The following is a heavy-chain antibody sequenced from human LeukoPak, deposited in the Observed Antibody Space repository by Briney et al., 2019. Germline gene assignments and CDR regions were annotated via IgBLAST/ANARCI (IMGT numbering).Heavy chain of an antibody. D-gene: IGHD5-18*01. Sequence: GGSLRLSCAASGFTFSSYSMNWVRQAPGKGLEWVSSISSSSSYIYYADSVKGRFTISRDNAKNSLYLQMNSLRAEDTAVYYCARDIFVQLWTRVGFLDYWGQGTLVTVSS. V-gene: IGHV3-21*01. J-gene: IGHJ4*02. CDR2: ISSSSSYI. CDR3: ARDIFVQLWTRVGFLDY. CDR1: GFTFSSYS.